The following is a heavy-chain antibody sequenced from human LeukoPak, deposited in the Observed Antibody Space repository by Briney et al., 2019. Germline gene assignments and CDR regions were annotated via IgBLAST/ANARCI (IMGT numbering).Heavy chain of an antibody. V-gene: IGHV4-4*07. Sequence: SETLSLTCTVSGGSISSYYWSWIRQPAGKGLEWIGRIYTSGSTNYNPSLKSRVTMSVDTSKNQFSLKLSPVTAADTAVYYCARDAGVYGSGRTWFDPWGQGTLVTVSS. CDR2: IYTSGST. CDR3: ARDAGVYGSGRTWFDP. J-gene: IGHJ5*02. CDR1: GGSISSYY. D-gene: IGHD3-10*01.